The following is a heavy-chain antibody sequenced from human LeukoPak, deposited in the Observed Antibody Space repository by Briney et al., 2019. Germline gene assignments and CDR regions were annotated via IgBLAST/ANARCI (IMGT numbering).Heavy chain of an antibody. CDR2: ISYDGSDR. D-gene: IGHD1-1*01. CDR3: AKGVSRGVDPTGLEY. V-gene: IGHV3-30*18. J-gene: IGHJ4*02. Sequence: PGKSLRLSCVASGFTFISYGMHWVRQAPGKGPEWVAVISYDGSDRYYANFVKGRFTISRDNSKNTLFLQTNSMRPEDTAVYYCAKGVSRGVDPTGLEYWGQGTLVTVSS. CDR1: GFTFISYG.